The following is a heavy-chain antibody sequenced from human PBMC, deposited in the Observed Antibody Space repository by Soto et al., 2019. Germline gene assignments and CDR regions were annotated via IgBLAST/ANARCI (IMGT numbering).Heavy chain of an antibody. D-gene: IGHD6-13*01. CDR1: GSSISRYY. J-gene: IGHJ5*02. Sequence: PSETLPLTCTVSGSSISRYYWNCIRQPPGNRLEWIGYIYYSGSTNYNPSLKSRVTISVDTSKNQFSLKLSSVTAADTAVYYCARELAAAGWGTENWFDPWGQGTLVTVS. CDR2: IYYSGST. CDR3: ARELAAAGWGTENWFDP. V-gene: IGHV4-59*01.